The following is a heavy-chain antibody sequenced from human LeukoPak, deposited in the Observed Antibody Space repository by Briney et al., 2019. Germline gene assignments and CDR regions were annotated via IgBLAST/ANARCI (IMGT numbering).Heavy chain of an antibody. CDR1: GFTFSSYA. V-gene: IGHV3-48*01. Sequence: GGSLRLSCAASGFTFSSYAMSWVRQAPGKGLEWVSYISSSSSTIYYADSVKGRFTISRDNAKNSLYLQMNNLRAEDTAVYYCAREVRYSSSWLDYWGQGTLVTVSS. CDR3: AREVRYSSSWLDY. J-gene: IGHJ4*02. D-gene: IGHD6-13*01. CDR2: ISSSSSTI.